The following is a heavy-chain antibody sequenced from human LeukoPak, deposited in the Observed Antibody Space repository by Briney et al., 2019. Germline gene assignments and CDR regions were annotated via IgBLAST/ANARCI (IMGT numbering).Heavy chain of an antibody. V-gene: IGHV1-2*02. D-gene: IGHD3-22*01. J-gene: IGHJ5*02. CDR2: INPNSGDT. CDR3: ARDRTSGYNWFDP. Sequence: ASVKVSCKASGYTFTGYYMHWVRQAPGQGREWMGWINPNSGDTNYAQKFQGRVTMTRDTSISTAYMELSRLTSDDTAMYYCARDRTSGYNWFDPWGQGTLVTVSS. CDR1: GYTFTGYY.